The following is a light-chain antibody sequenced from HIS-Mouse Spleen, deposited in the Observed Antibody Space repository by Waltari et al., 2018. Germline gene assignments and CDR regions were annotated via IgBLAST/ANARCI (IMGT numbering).Light chain of an antibody. Sequence: QSVLTQPRSVSGSPGQSVTISCTGTSSDVGGYNYVSWYQQHPGKAPKLMIYDVSNRPAVVPDRFSGSKSGNTADLTISGHQAEDEADYSCCSYAGSYTLVFGGGTKLTVL. CDR2: DVS. CDR1: SSDVGGYNY. J-gene: IGLJ2*01. CDR3: CSYAGSYTLV. V-gene: IGLV2-11*01.